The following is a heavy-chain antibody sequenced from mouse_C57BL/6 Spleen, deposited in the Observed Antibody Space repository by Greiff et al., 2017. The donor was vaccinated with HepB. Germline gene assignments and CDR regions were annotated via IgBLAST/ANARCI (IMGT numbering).Heavy chain of an antibody. D-gene: IGHD2-2*01. CDR3: ARGRIYYGYDADWYFDV. CDR1: GYAFSSYW. V-gene: IGHV1-80*01. CDR2: IYPGDGDT. J-gene: IGHJ1*03. Sequence: QVQLQQSGAELVKPGASVKISCKASGYAFSSYWMNWVKQRPGKGLEWIGQIYPGDGDTNYNGKFKGKATLTADKSSSTAYMQLSSLTSEDSAVYFCARGRIYYGYDADWYFDVWGTGTTVTVSS.